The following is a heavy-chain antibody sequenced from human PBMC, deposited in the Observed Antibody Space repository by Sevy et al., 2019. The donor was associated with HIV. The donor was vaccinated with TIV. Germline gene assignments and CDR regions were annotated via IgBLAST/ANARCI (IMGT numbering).Heavy chain of an antibody. J-gene: IGHJ6*02. CDR1: GGSVSSGSYY. CDR3: ARDLRVCSSTSGYGYYYYVMDV. CDR2: IYYSGTT. Sequence: SETLSLTCTVSGGSVSSGSYYWSWIRQPPGKGLEWIGYIYYSGTTNYNPSLKSRVTISVDTSKNQFSLKLSSVTAADTAVYYCARDLRVCSSTSGYGYYYYVMDVWGQGTTVTVSS. V-gene: IGHV4-61*01. D-gene: IGHD2-2*01.